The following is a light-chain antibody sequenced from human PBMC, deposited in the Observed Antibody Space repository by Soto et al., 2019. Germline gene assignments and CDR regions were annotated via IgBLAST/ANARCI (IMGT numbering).Light chain of an antibody. V-gene: IGKV1-39*01. J-gene: IGKJ4*01. CDR3: QQSSRTSPVT. CDR2: AAS. Sequence: DIQMTQSPSSLPASVGDRVTMTCRARQTINTFLNWYQVKPGTPPKLLIYAASRLQSGVPSRFSGSGAGTDFALTISSLQPEDFATYYCQQSSRTSPVTFGGGTKVEI. CDR1: QTINTF.